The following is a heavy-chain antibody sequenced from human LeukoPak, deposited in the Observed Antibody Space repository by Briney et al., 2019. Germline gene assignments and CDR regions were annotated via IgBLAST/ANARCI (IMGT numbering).Heavy chain of an antibody. D-gene: IGHD3-16*01. CDR2: ISGVGTTT. Sequence: GGSLTLPCAASGFHLDHYSMHWIRQAPARGLERVSLISGVGTTTDYPHSVKGRFTPSRDNSKNSLYLRMNSVRDEDTAFCVSAKESYGYVPDYWGQGILVTVSS. J-gene: IGHJ4*02. V-gene: IGHV3-43*02. CDR3: AKESYGYVPDY. CDR1: GFHLDHYS.